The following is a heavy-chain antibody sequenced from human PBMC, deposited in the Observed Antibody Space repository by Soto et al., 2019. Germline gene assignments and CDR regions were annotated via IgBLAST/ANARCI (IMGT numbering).Heavy chain of an antibody. Sequence: ASVKVSCKASGYTFTSYYMHWVRQAPGQGLEWMGWISAYNGNTNYAQKLQGRVTMTTDTSTSTAYMELRSLRSDDTAVYYCARDGDYYYDSSGYFPNFDYWGQGTLVTVSS. CDR2: ISAYNGNT. CDR3: ARDGDYYYDSSGYFPNFDY. V-gene: IGHV1-18*04. D-gene: IGHD3-22*01. CDR1: GYTFTSYY. J-gene: IGHJ4*02.